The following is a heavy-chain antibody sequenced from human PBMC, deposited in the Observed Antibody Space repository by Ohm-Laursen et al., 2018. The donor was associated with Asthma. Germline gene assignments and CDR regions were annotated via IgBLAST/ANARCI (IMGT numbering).Heavy chain of an antibody. CDR1: GYTFTGYY. Sequence: ASVKVSCKASGYTFTGYYMHWVRQAPGQGLEWMGWINPNSGGTNYAQKFQGWVTMTRDTSISTAYMELSRLRSDDTAVYYCARGLNPNCCGGRCYGVDYWGQGTLVTVPS. J-gene: IGHJ4*02. D-gene: IGHD2-15*01. V-gene: IGHV1-2*04. CDR3: ARGLNPNCCGGRCYGVDY. CDR2: INPNSGGT.